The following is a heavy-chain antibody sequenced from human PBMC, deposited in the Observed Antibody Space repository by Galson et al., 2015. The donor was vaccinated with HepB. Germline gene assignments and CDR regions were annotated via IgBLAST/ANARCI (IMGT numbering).Heavy chain of an antibody. CDR3: AKDLQRGNGMDV. CDR1: GFTLRKYD. CDR2: IGPAGDT. J-gene: IGHJ6*02. V-gene: IGHV3-13*04. Sequence: SLRLSCAASGFTLRKYDMHWVRQIPGKGLEWVAAIGPAGDTYYPGSVKGRFIISRENAKNSLYLQINSLRAGDTGVYYCAKDLQRGNGMDVWGQGTTVTVFS. D-gene: IGHD5-24*01.